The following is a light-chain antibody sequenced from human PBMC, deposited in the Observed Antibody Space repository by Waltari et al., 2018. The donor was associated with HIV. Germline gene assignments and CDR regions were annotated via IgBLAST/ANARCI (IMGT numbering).Light chain of an antibody. Sequence: WYQQKPGQAPVLLIYGRNSRPSGIPDRFSGSSSGITASLTITGAQAEDEADYYCNSRDSSVHHLIFGGGTKLTV. V-gene: IGLV3-19*01. CDR3: NSRDSSVHHLI. CDR2: GRN. J-gene: IGLJ2*01.